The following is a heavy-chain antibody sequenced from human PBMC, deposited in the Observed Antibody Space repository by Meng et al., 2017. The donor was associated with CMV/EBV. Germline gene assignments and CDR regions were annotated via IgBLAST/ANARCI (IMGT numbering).Heavy chain of an antibody. V-gene: IGHV3-49*04. Sequence: GGSLRLSCTASGFTFGDYAMSWVRQAPGKGLEWVGFIRSKAYGGTTEYAASVKGRFTISRDDSKSIAYLQMNSLKTEDTAVYYCMSTMVRGVITFDYWGQGTLVTVSS. CDR2: IRSKAYGGTT. J-gene: IGHJ4*02. CDR1: GFTFGDYA. CDR3: MSTMVRGVITFDY. D-gene: IGHD3-10*01.